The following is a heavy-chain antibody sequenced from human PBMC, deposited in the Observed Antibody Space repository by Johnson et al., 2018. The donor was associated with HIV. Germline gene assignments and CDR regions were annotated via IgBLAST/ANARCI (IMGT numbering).Heavy chain of an antibody. V-gene: IGHV3-30*03. CDR3: ATDGPCSTSCYCTFDI. D-gene: IGHD3-22*01. J-gene: IGHJ3*02. Sequence: QVQLVESGGGVVQPGRSLRLSCAASGFTFSSYGMHWVRQAPGKGLEWVAVISYDGSNKFYAESVKGRFSISRDNSKNTLYLQMNSLRADDTAVYYCATDGPCSTSCYCTFDIWGQGTMVTVSS. CDR2: ISYDGSNK. CDR1: GFTFSSYG.